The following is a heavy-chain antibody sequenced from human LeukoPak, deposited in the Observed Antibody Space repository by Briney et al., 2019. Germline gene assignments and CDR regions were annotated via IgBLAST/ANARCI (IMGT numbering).Heavy chain of an antibody. CDR2: IYYSGST. D-gene: IGHD2-15*01. CDR1: GGSISSYY. CDR3: ARVPRYCSGGSCSGNWFDP. V-gene: IGHV4-59*01. Sequence: SETLSLTCTVSGGSISSYYWSWIRQPPGKGLEWIGYIYYSGSTNYNPSLKSRVTISVDTSKNQFSLKLSSVTAADTAVYYCARVPRYCSGGSCSGNWFDPWGQGTLVTVSS. J-gene: IGHJ5*02.